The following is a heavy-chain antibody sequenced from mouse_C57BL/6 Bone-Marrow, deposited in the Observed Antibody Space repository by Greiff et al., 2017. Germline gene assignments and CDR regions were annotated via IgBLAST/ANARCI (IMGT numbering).Heavy chain of an antibody. Sequence: VQLQQSGAELVRPGASVKLSCTASGFNIKDDYIHWVKQRPEQGLEWIGWIDPEIGDTKYASKLQGKATITSDTSSNTAYLQLSSLTSEDTAVYYCSSFDGNYFDFWGQGTPLTVAS. V-gene: IGHV14-4*01. CDR2: IDPEIGDT. J-gene: IGHJ2*01. CDR3: SSFDGNYFDF. CDR1: GFNIKDDY. D-gene: IGHD2-3*01.